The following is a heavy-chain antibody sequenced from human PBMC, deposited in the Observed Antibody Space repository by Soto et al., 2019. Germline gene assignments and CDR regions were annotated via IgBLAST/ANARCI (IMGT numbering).Heavy chain of an antibody. CDR2: IYHDGNT. Sequence: QVQLQESGPGLVTPSGTLSLTCAVSGGSISSNNWWSWVRQPPGKGLEWIGEIYHDGNTHYNPSLKSRVTIAVDKSKNHFALILSSLTAADTAVYYCAKLDGGGYWGQGTLVTGSS. J-gene: IGHJ4*02. D-gene: IGHD1-1*01. CDR1: GGSISSNNW. CDR3: AKLDGGGY. V-gene: IGHV4-4*02.